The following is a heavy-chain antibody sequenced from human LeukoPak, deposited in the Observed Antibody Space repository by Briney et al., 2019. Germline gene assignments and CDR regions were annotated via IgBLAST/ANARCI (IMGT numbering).Heavy chain of an antibody. V-gene: IGHV3-23*01. J-gene: IGHJ4*02. CDR2: ISPAGDST. CDR3: ARRLVTAGITDFFDS. D-gene: IGHD2-2*01. Sequence: PGGSLRLSCTASGFTFSDYSMSWVRQAPGAGLEWVSAISPAGDSTTDADSVKGRFTISRDNSKSTLYLQTNGLTAEDTALYYCARRLVTAGITDFFDSWGQGTLVSVSS. CDR1: GFTFSDYS.